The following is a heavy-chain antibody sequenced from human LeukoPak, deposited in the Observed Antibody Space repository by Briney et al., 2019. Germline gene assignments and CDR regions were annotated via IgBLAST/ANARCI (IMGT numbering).Heavy chain of an antibody. D-gene: IGHD6-13*01. V-gene: IGHV4-38-2*02. J-gene: IGHJ5*01. CDR3: ARAPRQSSWYDS. CDR1: GYSISNGYY. CDR2: MYHSGST. Sequence: SETLSLTCSVSGYSISNGYYWGWIRQPPGKGLEWIGTMYHSGSTCYTPSLQSRVTISIDTSTNEVSLRLTSVTATDTAVCFCARAPRQSSWYDSWGQGTLVTVSS.